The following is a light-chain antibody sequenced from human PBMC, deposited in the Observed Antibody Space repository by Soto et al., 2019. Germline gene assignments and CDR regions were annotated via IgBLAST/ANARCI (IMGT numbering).Light chain of an antibody. CDR2: SGY. Sequence: FVVTQSPDTLSLSPGETATLSCRASQSVSSSVAWYQHKPGQSPRLVVYSGYKRSPGIPARFSGSGSGTDFALTISSLEPEDFAVYYCQESPRTFGQGTKVDIK. CDR1: QSVSSSV. J-gene: IGKJ1*01. V-gene: IGKV3-20*01. CDR3: QESPRT.